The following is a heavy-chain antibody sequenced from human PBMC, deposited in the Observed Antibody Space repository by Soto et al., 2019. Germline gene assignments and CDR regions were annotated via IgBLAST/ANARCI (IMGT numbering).Heavy chain of an antibody. CDR3: AREGYYYGSGSYSPPRYYGMDV. Sequence: QIQLVQSGAEVKKAGASVKVSCKASGYTFTNYGISWVRQALGQGLEWMGWISAYNDNTNYAQKFQGRVTLTTDTXTXXAYMELRSLTSDDTAVYYCAREGYYYGSGSYSPPRYYGMDVWGQGTTVTVFS. J-gene: IGHJ6*02. CDR1: GYTFTNYG. D-gene: IGHD3-10*01. V-gene: IGHV1-18*01. CDR2: ISAYNDNT.